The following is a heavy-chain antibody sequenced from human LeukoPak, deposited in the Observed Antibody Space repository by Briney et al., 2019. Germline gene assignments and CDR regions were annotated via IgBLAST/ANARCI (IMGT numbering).Heavy chain of an antibody. D-gene: IGHD6-19*01. V-gene: IGHV3-23*01. Sequence: GGSLRLSCAASGFTFSSYAMSWVRQAPGKGLEWVSAISGSGGSTYYAAPVKGRFNISRDNSKNPLYLQMNSLRAEDTAVYYCAKDLLSSGWLTYFDYWGQGTLVTVSS. CDR2: ISGSGGST. CDR1: GFTFSSYA. J-gene: IGHJ4*02. CDR3: AKDLLSSGWLTYFDY.